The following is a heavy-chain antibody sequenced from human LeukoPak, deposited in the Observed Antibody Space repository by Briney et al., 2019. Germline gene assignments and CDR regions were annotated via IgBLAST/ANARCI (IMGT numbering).Heavy chain of an antibody. CDR1: GDTFATNW. CDR2: IYPGDSRT. Sequence: GESLKISCKGSGDTFATNWIGWVRQLPGKGLEWMGVIYPGDSRTRYNPSFQGQVTISADKSISTAYLQWSSLKASDTAMYYCACRQFTSPWSDPWGQGTLVTVSS. V-gene: IGHV5-51*01. D-gene: IGHD2-2*01. J-gene: IGHJ5*02. CDR3: ACRQFTSPWSDP.